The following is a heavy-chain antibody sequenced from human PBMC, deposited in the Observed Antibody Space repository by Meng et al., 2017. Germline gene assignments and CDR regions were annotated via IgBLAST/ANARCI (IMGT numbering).Heavy chain of an antibody. CDR3: ARDCINRGPATGTIDY. D-gene: IGHD1-1*01. CDR1: GGSISSYY. J-gene: IGHJ4*02. V-gene: IGHV4-39*07. CDR2: IYYSGST. Sequence: SETLSLTCTVSGGSISSYYWGWIRQPPGKGLEWIGSIYYSGSTYYNPSLKSRVTISVDTSKNQFSLKLSSVTAADTAVYYCARDCINRGPATGTIDYWGQGTLVTVSS.